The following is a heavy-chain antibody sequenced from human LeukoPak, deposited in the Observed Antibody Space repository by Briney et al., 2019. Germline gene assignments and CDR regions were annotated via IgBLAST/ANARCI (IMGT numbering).Heavy chain of an antibody. CDR3: ARGTGINWFDP. CDR1: GGTFTSYA. D-gene: IGHD1-1*01. CDR2: IIPIFGTA. Sequence: ASVKVSCKASGGTFTSYAISWVRQAPGQGLEWMGGIIPIFGTANYAQKFQGRVTITADESTSTAYMELSSLTSEDTAVYYCARGTGINWFDPWGQGTLVTVSS. J-gene: IGHJ5*02. V-gene: IGHV1-69*13.